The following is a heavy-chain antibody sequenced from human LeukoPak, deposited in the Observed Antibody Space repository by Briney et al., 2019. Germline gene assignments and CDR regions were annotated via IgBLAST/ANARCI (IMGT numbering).Heavy chain of an antibody. V-gene: IGHV1-69*13. Sequence: SVKVSCKASGGTFSSYAISWVRQAPGQGLEWMGGIIPIFGTANYAQKFQGRVTITADESTSTAYMELSSLRSEDTAVYYCAREGRYSGYDLNYWGQGTLVTVSS. D-gene: IGHD5-12*01. CDR1: GGTFSSYA. CDR2: IIPIFGTA. CDR3: AREGRYSGYDLNY. J-gene: IGHJ4*02.